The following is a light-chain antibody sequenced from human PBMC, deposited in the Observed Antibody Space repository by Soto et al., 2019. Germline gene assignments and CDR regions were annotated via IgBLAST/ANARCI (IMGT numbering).Light chain of an antibody. J-gene: IGKJ5*01. CDR2: DAS. CDR3: QQRYNWPPIT. V-gene: IGKV3-11*01. CDR1: QSVISY. Sequence: EIVLTQSPATLSLSPGERATLSCRASQSVISYLAWYQQKPGQAPRLLTYDASNMATGIPARFSGSGSGTDFTLTISSLEPEDFAVYYCQQRYNWPPITFGQGTRLEIK.